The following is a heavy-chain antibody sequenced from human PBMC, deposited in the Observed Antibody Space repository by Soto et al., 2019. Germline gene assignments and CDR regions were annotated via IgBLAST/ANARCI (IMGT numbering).Heavy chain of an antibody. J-gene: IGHJ6*02. V-gene: IGHV1-8*01. Sequence: ASVKVSCKASGYTFTSYDINWVRQATGQGLEWMGWMNPNSGNTGYAQKFQGRVTMTRNTSISTAYTELSSLRSEDTAVYYCARGVRGYYDFWSGYPSPYGMDVWGQGTTVTVSS. CDR1: GYTFTSYD. CDR3: ARGVRGYYDFWSGYPSPYGMDV. D-gene: IGHD3-3*01. CDR2: MNPNSGNT.